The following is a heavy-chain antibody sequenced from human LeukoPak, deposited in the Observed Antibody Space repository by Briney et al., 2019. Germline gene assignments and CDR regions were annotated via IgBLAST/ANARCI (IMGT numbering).Heavy chain of an antibody. Sequence: GGSLRHSCAASGFTFSSYAMHWVRQAPGKGLEWVAVISYDGSNKYYADSVKGRFTISRDNSKNTLYLQMNSLRAEDTAVYYCARVRITMIVVAPFDYWGQGTLVTVSS. V-gene: IGHV3-30*04. CDR1: GFTFSSYA. CDR3: ARVRITMIVVAPFDY. D-gene: IGHD3-22*01. CDR2: ISYDGSNK. J-gene: IGHJ4*02.